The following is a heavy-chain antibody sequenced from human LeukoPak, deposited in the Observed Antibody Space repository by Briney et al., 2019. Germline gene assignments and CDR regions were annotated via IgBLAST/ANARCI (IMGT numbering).Heavy chain of an antibody. J-gene: IGHJ6*02. CDR1: GGSFSGYY. Sequence: SETLSLTRAVYGGSFSGYYWSWIRQPPGKGLEWIGEINHSGSTNYNPSLKSRVTISVDTSKNQFSLKLSSVTAADTAVYYCARGSGYSSSWWYGKDVWGQGTTVTVSS. CDR3: ARGSGYSSSWWYGKDV. D-gene: IGHD6-13*01. CDR2: INHSGST. V-gene: IGHV4-34*01.